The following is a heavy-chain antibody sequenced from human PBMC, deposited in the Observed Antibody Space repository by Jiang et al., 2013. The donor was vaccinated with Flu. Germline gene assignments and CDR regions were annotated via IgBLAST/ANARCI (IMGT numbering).Heavy chain of an antibody. J-gene: IGHJ4*02. Sequence: SLRISCKGSGYSFTSYWISWVRQMPGKGLEWMGRIDPSDSYTNYSPSFQGHVTISADKSISTAYLQWSSLKASDTAMYYCARRVRYYDSSGYYSSVDYWGQGTLVTVSS. D-gene: IGHD3-22*01. CDR3: ARRVRYYDSSGYYSSVDY. CDR1: GYSFTSYW. CDR2: IDPSDSYT. V-gene: IGHV5-10-1*01.